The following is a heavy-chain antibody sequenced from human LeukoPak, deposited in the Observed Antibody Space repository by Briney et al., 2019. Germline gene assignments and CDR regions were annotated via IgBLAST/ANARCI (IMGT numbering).Heavy chain of an antibody. V-gene: IGHV3-15*01. J-gene: IGHJ4*02. Sequence: GGSLRLSCAASGFTFSNVWMNWVRQAPGKGLEWIGRIKTKTDGGTTEYAAPVKGRFTISRDDSKNTVYLQMNSLKTEDTALYYCATRVKSTGDYWGQGTLVTVSS. CDR1: GFTFSNVW. D-gene: IGHD1-14*01. CDR2: IKTKTDGGTT. CDR3: ATRVKSTGDY.